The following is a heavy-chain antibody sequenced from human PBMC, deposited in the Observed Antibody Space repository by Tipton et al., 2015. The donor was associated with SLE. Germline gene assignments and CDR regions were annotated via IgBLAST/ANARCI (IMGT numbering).Heavy chain of an antibody. CDR2: ISSSGSTI. D-gene: IGHD5-12*01. CDR1: GFTFSDYY. J-gene: IGHJ6*02. CDR3: ARTVAWGMDV. Sequence: SLRLSCAASGFTFSDYYMSWIRQAPGKGLGWGSYISSSGSTIYDADSVKGRFTISRDNAKNSLYLQMNSRRAEDTAVYYCARTVAWGMDVWGQGTTVTVSS. V-gene: IGHV3-11*04.